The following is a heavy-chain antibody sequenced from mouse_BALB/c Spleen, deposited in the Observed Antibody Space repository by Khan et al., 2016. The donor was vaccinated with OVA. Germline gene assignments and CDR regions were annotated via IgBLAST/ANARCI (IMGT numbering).Heavy chain of an antibody. V-gene: IGHV3-2*02. J-gene: IGHJ4*01. D-gene: IGHD2-3*01. Sequence: EVQLQESGPGLVKPSQSLSLTYTVTGYSITSDYAWNWIRQFPGNKLEWMGYISYSGSTNYNPALKSRISITRDTSKNQFFLQLNSVTTADTATYYCARDGSRYNYAMDYWGHGTSVTVSS. CDR3: ARDGSRYNYAMDY. CDR2: ISYSGST. CDR1: GYSITSDYA.